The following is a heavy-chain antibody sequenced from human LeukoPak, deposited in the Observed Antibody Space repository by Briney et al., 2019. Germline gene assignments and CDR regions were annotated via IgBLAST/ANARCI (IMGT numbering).Heavy chain of an antibody. V-gene: IGHV4-59*01. D-gene: IGHD3-10*01. CDR3: ARDSEGGEEDAFDI. CDR1: GGSISSYY. J-gene: IGHJ3*02. CDR2: IYYSGST. Sequence: SETLSLTCTVSGGSISSYYWSWIRQPPGKGLEWIGYIYYSGSTNYNPSLKSRVTISVDTSKNQFSLKLSSVTAADTAVYYCARDSEGGEEDAFDIWGQGTMVTVSS.